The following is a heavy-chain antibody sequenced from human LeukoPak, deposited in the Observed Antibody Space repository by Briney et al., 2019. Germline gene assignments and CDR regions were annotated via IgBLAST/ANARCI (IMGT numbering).Heavy chain of an antibody. D-gene: IGHD6-13*01. CDR2: ISGSGGT. Sequence: GGSLRLSCAASGFTFSSYAMNWVRQAPGKGLEWVSAISGSGGTHYADSVKGRFTISRDNSKNTLYLQMNNLRAEDTAIYYCAKKGLASAGRPPYFDYWGQGALVTVPS. CDR3: AKKGLASAGRPPYFDY. J-gene: IGHJ4*02. V-gene: IGHV3-23*01. CDR1: GFTFSSYA.